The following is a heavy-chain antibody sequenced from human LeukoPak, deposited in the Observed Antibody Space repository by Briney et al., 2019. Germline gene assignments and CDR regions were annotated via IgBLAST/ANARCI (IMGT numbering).Heavy chain of an antibody. D-gene: IGHD5-24*01. Sequence: SETLSLTCTVSGGSISSYYWSWIRQPPGKGLEWIGYIYYSGSINYNPSLKSRVTISVDTSKNQFSLKLSSVTAADTAVYYCARGRDGYNDWGQGTLVTVSS. CDR2: IYYSGSI. CDR1: GGSISSYY. CDR3: ARGRDGYND. J-gene: IGHJ4*02. V-gene: IGHV4-59*01.